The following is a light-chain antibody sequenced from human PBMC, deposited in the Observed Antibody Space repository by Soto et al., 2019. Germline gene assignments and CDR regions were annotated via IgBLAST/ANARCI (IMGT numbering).Light chain of an antibody. V-gene: IGKV3-11*01. CDR1: QAVNTR. CDR3: HQRQSWPRT. J-gene: IGKJ1*01. Sequence: EIVLTQSPATLSSFPGDRVTLSCRASQAVNTRLAWYQHKPGQAPRLLIYLASNRAAGVPARFSGSGSWTDFTLTISDLEPEDFAVYYCHQRQSWPRTFGQGTTVDIK. CDR2: LAS.